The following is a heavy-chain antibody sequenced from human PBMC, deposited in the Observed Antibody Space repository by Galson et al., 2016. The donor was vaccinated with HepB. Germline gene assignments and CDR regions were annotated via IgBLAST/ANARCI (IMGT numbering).Heavy chain of an antibody. Sequence: SETLSLTCTVSGGSIITYYWTWIRQSPGKGLEWIGYSYYGGSTNYNPSLKSRVSISIDTSKKQFSLRLTSGTAADTAIYYCASTSGWARDPYFYGVDVWGQGTTVTVSS. CDR3: ASTSGWARDPYFYGVDV. J-gene: IGHJ6*02. CDR1: GGSIITYY. D-gene: IGHD6-19*01. CDR2: SYYGGST. V-gene: IGHV4-59*08.